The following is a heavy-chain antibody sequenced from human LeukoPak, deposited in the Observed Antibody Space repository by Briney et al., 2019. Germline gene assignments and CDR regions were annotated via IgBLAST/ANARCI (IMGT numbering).Heavy chain of an antibody. CDR1: GGSISSYY. D-gene: IGHD2-15*01. V-gene: IGHV4-59*08. J-gene: IGHJ4*02. CDR2: IYYSGSGST. CDR3: ARRGGHSGSFDY. Sequence: SETLSLTCTVSGGSISSYYWSWIRQPPGKGLEWIGYIYYSGSGSTNYNPSLKSRVSISVDTSKNYFSLKLSSVTAADTAVYYCARRGGHSGSFDYWGQGTLVTVSS.